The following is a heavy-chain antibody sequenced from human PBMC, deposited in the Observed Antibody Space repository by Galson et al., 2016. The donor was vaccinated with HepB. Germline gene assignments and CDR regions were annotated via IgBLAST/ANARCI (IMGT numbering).Heavy chain of an antibody. CDR2: IYSGGST. V-gene: IGHV3-53*01. CDR1: GFTVSNNY. J-gene: IGHJ6*02. Sequence: SLRLSCAASGFTVSNNYMSWVRQAPGKGLEWVSVIYSGGSTYYADSVKGRFTISRENAKKSLYLQMNSLRAGDTAVYYCARGDDYYSGMDVWGQGTTVTVSS. CDR3: ARGDDYYSGMDV.